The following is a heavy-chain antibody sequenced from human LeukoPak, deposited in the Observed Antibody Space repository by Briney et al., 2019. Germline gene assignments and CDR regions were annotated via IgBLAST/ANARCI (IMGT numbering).Heavy chain of an antibody. V-gene: IGHV4-38-2*02. CDR2: IYHSGST. Sequence: NPSETLSLTCTVFGYSISSGYYWGWIRQPPGKGLEWIGSIYHSGSTYYNPSLKSRVTISVDTSKNQFSLKLRSVTAADTAVYYCARGVGHITETSYWGQGTLVTVSS. CDR3: ARGVGHITETSY. J-gene: IGHJ4*02. D-gene: IGHD1-7*01. CDR1: GYSISSGYY.